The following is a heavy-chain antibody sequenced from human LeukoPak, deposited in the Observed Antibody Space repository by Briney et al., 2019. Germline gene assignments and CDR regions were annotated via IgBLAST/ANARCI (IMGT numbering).Heavy chain of an antibody. CDR3: AKEREEGPYYYGSGSPYYFDY. CDR2: LSYDGSNK. J-gene: IGHJ4*02. V-gene: IGHV3-30*18. CDR1: GFTFSSYG. D-gene: IGHD3-10*01. Sequence: PGGSLRLSCAASGFTFSSYGMHWVRQAPGKGLEWVALLSYDGSNKYYADSVKGRFTISRDNSKNTLYLQMDSLRAEDTAVNYCAKEREEGPYYYGSGSPYYFDYWGQGTLVTVSS.